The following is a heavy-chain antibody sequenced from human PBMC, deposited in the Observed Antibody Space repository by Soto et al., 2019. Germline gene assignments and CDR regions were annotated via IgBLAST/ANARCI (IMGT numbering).Heavy chain of an antibody. D-gene: IGHD3-3*02. J-gene: IGHJ4*02. Sequence: EVQLLDSGGGFVQPGGPLRLSCAASGFTFSNYALSWVRQAPGKGLEWVSSISGTGDIIYYADSVQGRFTISRDNSKNTLYLQMNSLRAEDTAVYYCAKPSYIFGVVITGAFDYWGQGTLVTVSS. V-gene: IGHV3-23*01. CDR2: ISGTGDII. CDR1: GFTFSNYA. CDR3: AKPSYIFGVVITGAFDY.